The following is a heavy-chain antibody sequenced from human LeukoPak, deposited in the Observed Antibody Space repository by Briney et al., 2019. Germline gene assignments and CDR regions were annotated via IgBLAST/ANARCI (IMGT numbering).Heavy chain of an antibody. V-gene: IGHV1-69*04. CDR2: IIPILGIA. J-gene: IGHJ4*02. CDR1: GYTFTGYY. Sequence: ASVKVSCKASGYTFTGYYMHWVRQAPGQGLEWMGRIIPILGIANYAQKFQGRVTITADKSTSTAYMELSSLRSEDTAVYYCARGPCTSHCSTDYWGQGTLVTVSS. CDR3: ARGPCTSHCSTDY. D-gene: IGHD2-2*01.